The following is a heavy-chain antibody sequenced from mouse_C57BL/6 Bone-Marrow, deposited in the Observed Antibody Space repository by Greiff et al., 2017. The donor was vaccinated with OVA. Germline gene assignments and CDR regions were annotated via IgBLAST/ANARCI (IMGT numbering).Heavy chain of an antibody. CDR2: IYPRDGST. CDR1: GYTFTDHT. CDR3: ASRQLRLPSWFAY. D-gene: IGHD3-2*02. J-gene: IGHJ3*01. Sequence: VQLQQSDAELVKPGASVKISCKVSGYTFTDHTIHWMKQRPEQGLEWIGYIYPRDGSTKYNEKFKGKATLTADKSSSTAYMQLNSLTSEDSAFYFCASRQLRLPSWFAYWGPGTLVTVSA. V-gene: IGHV1-78*01.